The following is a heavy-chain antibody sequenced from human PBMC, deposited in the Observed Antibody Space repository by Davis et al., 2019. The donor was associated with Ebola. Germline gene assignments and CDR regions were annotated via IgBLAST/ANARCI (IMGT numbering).Heavy chain of an antibody. CDR2: IIPILGIA. D-gene: IGHD3-22*01. CDR3: ADSGYYLNGMDV. V-gene: IGHV1-69*04. Sequence: SVKVSCKASGGTFSSYAISWVRQAPGQGLEWMGRIIPILGIANYAQKFQGRVTITADESTSTAYMELSSLRSEDTAVYYCADSGYYLNGMDVWGQGTTVTVSS. CDR1: GGTFSSYA. J-gene: IGHJ6*02.